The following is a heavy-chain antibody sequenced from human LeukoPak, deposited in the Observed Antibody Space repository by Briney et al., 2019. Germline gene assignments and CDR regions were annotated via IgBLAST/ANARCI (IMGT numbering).Heavy chain of an antibody. CDR1: GFTFDDYA. J-gene: IGHJ3*02. Sequence: GGSLRLSCAASGFTFDDYAMHWVRQAPGKGLEWVSLISGDGGSTYYADYVKGRFTISRANSKNSLYLQMNSLRTEDTALYYCAKDWEIGGSRSYYNWGQGTMVTVSS. CDR2: ISGDGGST. D-gene: IGHD3-10*01. V-gene: IGHV3-43*02. CDR3: AKDWEIGGSRSYYN.